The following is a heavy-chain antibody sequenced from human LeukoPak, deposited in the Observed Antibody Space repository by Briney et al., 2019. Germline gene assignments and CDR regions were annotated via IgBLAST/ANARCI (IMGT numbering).Heavy chain of an antibody. D-gene: IGHD3-3*01. Sequence: GGSLRLSCAASGFTFRSYAMSWVRQAPGEGLEWVSAISGGGGSTYRADSVRGRFTISRDNSKNTLYLQMNSLRAEDTAVYYCAKGEVIGGSYYYGMDVWGQGTTVTVSS. V-gene: IGHV3-23*01. CDR3: AKGEVIGGSYYYGMDV. CDR1: GFTFRSYA. CDR2: ISGGGGST. J-gene: IGHJ6*02.